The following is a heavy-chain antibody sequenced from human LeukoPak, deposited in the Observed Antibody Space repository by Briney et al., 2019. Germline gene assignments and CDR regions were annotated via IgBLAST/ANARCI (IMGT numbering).Heavy chain of an antibody. CDR1: GFTFSSYG. J-gene: IGHJ3*02. CDR3: ARAWYYDILTGYPMAFDI. D-gene: IGHD3-9*01. V-gene: IGHV3-53*01. CDR2: IYSGGST. Sequence: GGSLRLSCAASGFTFSSYGMHWVRQAPGKGLEWVSVIYSGGSTYYADSVKGRFTISRDNSKNTLYLQMNSLRAEDTAVYYCARAWYYDILTGYPMAFDIWGQGTMVTVSS.